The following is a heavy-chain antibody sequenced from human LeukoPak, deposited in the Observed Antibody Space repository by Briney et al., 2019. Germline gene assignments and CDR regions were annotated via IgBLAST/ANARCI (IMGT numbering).Heavy chain of an antibody. J-gene: IGHJ6*03. D-gene: IGHD3-3*01. CDR3: AGIPVFGVVLHQEPV. CDR2: FIPILDTA. Sequence: GASVEVSCKASGVTFSDYALNWVRQAPGQGLEWMGVFIPILDTANSTQKFQGRLTITADISTNTVYMELSSLRFDDTAVYFCAGIPVFGVVLHQEPVWGKGTTVIVSS. V-gene: IGHV1-69*10. CDR1: GVTFSDYA.